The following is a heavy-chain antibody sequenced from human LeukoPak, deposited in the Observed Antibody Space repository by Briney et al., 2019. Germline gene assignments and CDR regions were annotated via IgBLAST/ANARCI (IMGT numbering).Heavy chain of an antibody. CDR2: IYTSGST. CDR1: GGSISSGSYY. CDR3: AKTTVTIYYYYGMDV. D-gene: IGHD4-17*01. J-gene: IGHJ6*02. V-gene: IGHV4-61*02. Sequence: PSETLSLTCTVSGGSISSGSYYWSWIRQPAGTGLEWIGRIYTSGSTNYNPSLKSRVTISVDKSKNQFSLKLSSVTAADTAVYYCAKTTVTIYYYYGMDVWGQGTTVTVSS.